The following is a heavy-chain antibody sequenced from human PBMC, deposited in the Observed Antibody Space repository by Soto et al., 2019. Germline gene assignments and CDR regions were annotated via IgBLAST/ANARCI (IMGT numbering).Heavy chain of an antibody. Sequence: QITLKESGPTLVKPTQTLTLTCTFSGFSLSSTRVAVGWIRQPPGKALEWLALIYWDDDKRYSPFLKSRLTITKDTPKNQVVLTMTTMDPVDTATYYCAHSVVAGLGYYFDYWGQGTLVTVSS. CDR3: AHSVVAGLGYYFDY. J-gene: IGHJ4*02. D-gene: IGHD6-19*01. V-gene: IGHV2-5*02. CDR1: GFSLSSTRVA. CDR2: IYWDDDK.